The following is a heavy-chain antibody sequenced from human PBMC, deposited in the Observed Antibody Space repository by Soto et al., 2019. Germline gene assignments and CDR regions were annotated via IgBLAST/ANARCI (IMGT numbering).Heavy chain of an antibody. D-gene: IGHD2-15*01. CDR1: GYTFTGYY. V-gene: IGHV1-2*02. CDR2: INPNSGGT. J-gene: IGHJ5*02. Sequence: QVQLVQSGAEVKKPGASVKVSCKASGYTFTGYYMHWVRQAPGQGLEWMGWINPNSGGTNYAQKLQGRVTMTRDTSISTAYMELSRLRSDDTAVYYCASHVPRRYCSGGSCPRWFDPWGKGTLVTVSS. CDR3: ASHVPRRYCSGGSCPRWFDP.